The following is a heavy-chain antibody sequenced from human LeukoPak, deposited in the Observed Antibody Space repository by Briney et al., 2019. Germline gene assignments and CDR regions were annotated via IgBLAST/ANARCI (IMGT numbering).Heavy chain of an antibody. D-gene: IGHD6-19*01. J-gene: IGHJ4*02. Sequence: GGSLRLSCAASGFTFSNYAMHWVRLAPGKGLEWVAVIWYDRGDKYYADAVKGRFTISRDDSKNTLYLQIKSLRAEDTAVYYCARDKWGNGWTGSIDNWGQGTLVTVSA. V-gene: IGHV3-33*01. CDR1: GFTFSNYA. CDR2: IWYDRGDK. CDR3: ARDKWGNGWTGSIDN.